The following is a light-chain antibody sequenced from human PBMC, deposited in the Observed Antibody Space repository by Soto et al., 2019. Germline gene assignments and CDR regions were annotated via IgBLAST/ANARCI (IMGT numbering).Light chain of an antibody. Sequence: EIVMTQSPATLSVSPGERATLSCRASQSVSGNLAWYQQKPGQAPRLLIYAASTRATGIPARFSGSGSGTEFTLXISXLQSEDFAVYYCQQYNNWPPITFGPGTKVDIK. V-gene: IGKV3-15*01. CDR1: QSVSGN. CDR3: QQYNNWPPIT. J-gene: IGKJ3*01. CDR2: AAS.